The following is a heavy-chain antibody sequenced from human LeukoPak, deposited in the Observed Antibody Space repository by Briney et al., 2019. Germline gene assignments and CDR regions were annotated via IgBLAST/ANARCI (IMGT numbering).Heavy chain of an antibody. Sequence: PGGSLRLSCGASGFPFSSYPMSWVRQAPEKGLEWVSAISGSGGSTYYADAVKGQFTISIDNSKNTLYLQMNSLRAEDTAVYYCAKVEAAADSFDYWGQGTLVTVSS. CDR3: AKVEAAADSFDY. CDR1: GFPFSSYP. CDR2: ISGSGGST. D-gene: IGHD6-13*01. J-gene: IGHJ4*02. V-gene: IGHV3-23*01.